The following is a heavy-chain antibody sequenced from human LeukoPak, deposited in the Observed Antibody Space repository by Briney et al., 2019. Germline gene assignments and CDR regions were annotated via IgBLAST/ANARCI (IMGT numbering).Heavy chain of an antibody. D-gene: IGHD6-19*01. Sequence: GSLRLSCAASEFTFSSYEMNWVRQPPGKGLEWIGEIYHSGSTNYNPSLKSRVTISVDKSKNQFSLKLSSVTAADTAVYYCARGKQWLVRGNYFDYWGQGTLVTVSS. CDR2: IYHSGST. V-gene: IGHV4-4*02. J-gene: IGHJ4*02. CDR1: EFTFSSYEM. CDR3: ARGKQWLVRGNYFDY.